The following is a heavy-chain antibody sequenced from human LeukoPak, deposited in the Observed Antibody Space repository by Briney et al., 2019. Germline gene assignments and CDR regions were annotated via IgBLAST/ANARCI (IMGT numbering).Heavy chain of an antibody. CDR3: AADGGDSSGYYYVSNY. J-gene: IGHJ4*02. D-gene: IGHD3-22*01. V-gene: IGHV4-4*07. Sequence: SEALSHTSTHPGGSIISYYWSWIRQPPGKGLEWIGRIYTNGSTNYIPSLKSRVTMSVDTSKNQLSLKLSSVTAADTGVYYCAADGGDSSGYYYVSNYWGQGTLVTVSS. CDR1: GGSIISYY. CDR2: IYTNGST.